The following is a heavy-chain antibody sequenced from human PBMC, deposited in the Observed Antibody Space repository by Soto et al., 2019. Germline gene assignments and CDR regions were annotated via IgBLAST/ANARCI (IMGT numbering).Heavy chain of an antibody. Sequence: EVQLVESGGGLVQPGGSLRLSCAASGFTFSSYSMNWVRQAPGKGLEWVSYISSSSSTIYYADSVKGRFTISRDNAKNSLYLQMNSLRAEGTAVYYCARDLGGVVATNSEGYFDYWGQGTLVTVSS. CDR1: GFTFSSYS. J-gene: IGHJ4*02. CDR3: ARDLGGVVATNSEGYFDY. V-gene: IGHV3-48*01. D-gene: IGHD5-12*01. CDR2: ISSSSSTI.